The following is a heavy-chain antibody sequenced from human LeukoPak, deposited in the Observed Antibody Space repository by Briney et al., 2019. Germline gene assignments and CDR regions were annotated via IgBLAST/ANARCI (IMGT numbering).Heavy chain of an antibody. CDR2: ISYSGST. CDR1: GGSISSYY. J-gene: IGHJ6*02. V-gene: IGHV4-59*08. D-gene: IGHD4-17*01. CDR3: ARHGPHYEYYYYGMDV. Sequence: SETLSLTCTVSGGSISSYYWSWIRQPPGKGLEWIGYISYSGSTNYNPSHKSRVTISVDTSKNQFSLKLSSVTAADTAVYYCARHGPHYEYYYYGMDVWGQGTTVTVSS.